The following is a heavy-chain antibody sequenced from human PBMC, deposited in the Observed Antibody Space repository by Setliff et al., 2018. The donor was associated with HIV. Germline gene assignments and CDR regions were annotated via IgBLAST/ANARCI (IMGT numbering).Heavy chain of an antibody. J-gene: IGHJ4*02. Sequence: SETLSLTCSVSGGSLSSNDYSWSWIRQAPGAGLEWIGYFYQSGSTYYNPSLRSRVTMSVDRSKNQFSLVLTSVTAADTAVYYCARGSYRGSGFFVRYFDFWGQGSLVTVSS. CDR2: FYQSGST. V-gene: IGHV4-30-2*01. CDR1: GGSLSSNDYS. D-gene: IGHD3-3*01. CDR3: ARGSYRGSGFFVRYFDF.